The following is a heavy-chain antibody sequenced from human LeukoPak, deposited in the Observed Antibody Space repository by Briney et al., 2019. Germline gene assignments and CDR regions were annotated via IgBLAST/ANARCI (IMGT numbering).Heavy chain of an antibody. V-gene: IGHV3-7*01. CDR2: IKQDGSEK. Sequence: GGSLRLSCAASGFTFSSYWMSWVRQAPGKGLERVANIKQDGSEKDYVDSVKGRFTISRDNAKNSLYLQMNSLRAEDTAVYYCASQGYYDSSGYYYVSYDYWGQGTLVTVSS. J-gene: IGHJ4*02. D-gene: IGHD3-22*01. CDR3: ASQGYYDSSGYYYVSYDY. CDR1: GFTFSSYW.